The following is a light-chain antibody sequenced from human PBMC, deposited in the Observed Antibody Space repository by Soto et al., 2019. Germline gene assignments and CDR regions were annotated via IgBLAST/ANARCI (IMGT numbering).Light chain of an antibody. CDR3: CSYAGSNYV. CDR1: SSDVGNYNL. Sequence: QSVRTQPASVSGSPGQSITISCTGTSSDVGNYNLVSWYQHHPGKAPKLMIYEVSKRPSGVSNRFSGSKSSDTASLTISGLQAEDEADYYRCSYAGSNYVFGTGTKVTVL. J-gene: IGLJ1*01. CDR2: EVS. V-gene: IGLV2-23*02.